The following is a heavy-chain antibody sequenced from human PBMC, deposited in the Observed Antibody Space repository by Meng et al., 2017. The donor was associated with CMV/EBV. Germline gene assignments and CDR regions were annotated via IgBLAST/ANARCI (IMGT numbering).Heavy chain of an antibody. CDR3: ARDTGFLYYYGSGPDQENWFDP. D-gene: IGHD3-10*01. CDR2: ISAYNGNT. CDR1: GYTFTSYG. V-gene: IGHV1-18*01. J-gene: IGHJ5*02. Sequence: ASVKVSCKASGYTFTSYGISWVRQAPGQGLEWMGWISAYNGNTNDAQKLQGRVTMTTDTSTSTDYMELRSLRSDDTAVYYCARDTGFLYYYGSGPDQENWFDPWGQGTLVTVSS.